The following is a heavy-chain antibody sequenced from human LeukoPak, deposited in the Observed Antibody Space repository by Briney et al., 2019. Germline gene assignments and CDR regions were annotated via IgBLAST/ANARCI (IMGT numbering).Heavy chain of an antibody. J-gene: IGHJ3*02. D-gene: IGHD2-8*02. CDR3: ARYPPGRGGLDI. CDR1: GFTVSSNY. Sequence: GGSLRLSCAASGFTVSSNYMSWVRQAPGKGLEWVSVIYSGGSTYYADSVKGRFTISRDNSKNTLYLQMNSLRAEDTAVYYCARYPPGRGGLDIWGQGTMVTVSS. CDR2: IYSGGST. V-gene: IGHV3-53*01.